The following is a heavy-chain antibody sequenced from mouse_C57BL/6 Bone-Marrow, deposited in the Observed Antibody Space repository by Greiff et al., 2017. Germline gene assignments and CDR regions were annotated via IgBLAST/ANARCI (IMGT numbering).Heavy chain of an antibody. J-gene: IGHJ4*01. CDR3: ARGFIYYYGSSYFSYAMDY. CDR2: INPGSGGT. V-gene: IGHV1-54*01. D-gene: IGHD1-1*01. CDR1: GYAFTNYL. Sequence: VQRVESGAELVRPGTSVKVSCKASGYAFTNYLIEWVKQRPGQGLEWIGVINPGSGGTNYNEKFKGKATLTADKSSSTAYMQLSSLTSEDSAVYFCARGFIYYYGSSYFSYAMDYWGQGTSVTVSS.